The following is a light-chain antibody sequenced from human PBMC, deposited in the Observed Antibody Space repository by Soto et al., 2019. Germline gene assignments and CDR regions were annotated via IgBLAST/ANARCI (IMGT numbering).Light chain of an antibody. Sequence: EIVLTQSPGTLSLSPGERATLSSRASQSVTNSYLAWYRQKPGQAPRLLLYGASSRATGVPDRFSGSGSGTDFTLTISRLEPEDFAVYYCQQYGTSPWTFGQGTKVEIK. CDR3: QQYGTSPWT. CDR1: QSVTNSY. CDR2: GAS. J-gene: IGKJ1*01. V-gene: IGKV3-20*01.